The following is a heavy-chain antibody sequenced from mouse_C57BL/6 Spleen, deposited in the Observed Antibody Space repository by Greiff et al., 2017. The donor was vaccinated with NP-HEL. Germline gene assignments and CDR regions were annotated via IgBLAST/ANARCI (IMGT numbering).Heavy chain of an antibody. CDR2: ISNLAYSI. V-gene: IGHV5-15*01. Sequence: DVMLVESGGGLVQPGGSLKLSCAASGFTFSDYGMAWVRQAPRKGPEWVAFISNLAYSIYYADTVTGRFTISRENAKNTLYLEMSSLRSEDTAMYYCARITTVVEGDAMDYWGQGTSVTVSS. CDR1: GFTFSDYG. CDR3: ARITTVVEGDAMDY. D-gene: IGHD1-1*01. J-gene: IGHJ4*01.